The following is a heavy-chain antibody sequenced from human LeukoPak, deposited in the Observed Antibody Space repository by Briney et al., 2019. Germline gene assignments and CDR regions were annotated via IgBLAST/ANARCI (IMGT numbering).Heavy chain of an antibody. CDR3: ARPYGSGLDY. J-gene: IGHJ4*02. CDR2: INSDGSST. Sequence: GGSLRLSCEASGFTFNTYSMNWARQAPGKGLEWVSRINSDGSSTSYADSVKGRFTISRDNAKNTLYLQMNSLRAEDTAVYYCARPYGSGLDYWGQGTLVTVSS. CDR1: GFTFNTYS. V-gene: IGHV3-74*01. D-gene: IGHD3-10*01.